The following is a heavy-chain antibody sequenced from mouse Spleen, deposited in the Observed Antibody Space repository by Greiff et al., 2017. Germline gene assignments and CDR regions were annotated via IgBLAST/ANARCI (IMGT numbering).Heavy chain of an antibody. CDR1: GYAFSSSW. CDR3: ATIYYDYPYAMDY. CDR2: IYPGDGDT. Sequence: VQLQESGPELVKPGASVKISCKASGYAFSSSWMNWVKQRPGKGLEWIGRIYPGDGDTNYNGKFKGKATLTADKSSSTAYMQLSSLTSEDSAVYFCATIYYDYPYAMDYWGQGTSVTVSS. D-gene: IGHD2-4*01. V-gene: IGHV1-82*01. J-gene: IGHJ4*01.